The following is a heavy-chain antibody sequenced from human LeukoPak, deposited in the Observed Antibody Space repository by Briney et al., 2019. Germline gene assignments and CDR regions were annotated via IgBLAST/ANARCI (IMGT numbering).Heavy chain of an antibody. CDR1: GGSISSHY. CDR2: IYTSGST. Sequence: SETLSLTCTVSGGSISSHYWNWIRQPAGKGLEWIGRIYTSGSTNYNPSLKSRVTMSVDTSKNQFSLKLSSVTAADTAVYYCARDLNGDSPYYYYYYMDVWGKGTTVTVSS. CDR3: ARDLNGDSPYYYYYYMDV. V-gene: IGHV4-4*07. J-gene: IGHJ6*03. D-gene: IGHD4-17*01.